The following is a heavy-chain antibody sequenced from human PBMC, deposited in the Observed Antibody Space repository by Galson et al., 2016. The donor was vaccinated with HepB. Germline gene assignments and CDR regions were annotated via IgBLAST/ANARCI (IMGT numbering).Heavy chain of an antibody. CDR2: INHSGST. Sequence: SETLSLTCGVYGGSFSGYYWSWIRQPPGKGLEGIGEINHSGSTNYNPSLKSRVTISIDTSKNQFSLKLSSVTAADTAMYLCARGFNSFGSGSYNAFDIWGQGTMVTVSS. J-gene: IGHJ3*02. V-gene: IGHV4-34*01. D-gene: IGHD1-26*01. CDR1: GGSFSGYY. CDR3: ARGFNSFGSGSYNAFDI.